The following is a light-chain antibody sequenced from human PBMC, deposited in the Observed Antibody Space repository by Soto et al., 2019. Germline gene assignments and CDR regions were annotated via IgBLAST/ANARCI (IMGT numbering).Light chain of an antibody. CDR3: QPSHYPPAT. CDR1: QSVSSN. V-gene: IGKV3-15*01. CDR2: GAS. J-gene: IGKJ1*01. Sequence: EIVMRQSPGTLSVSRGERATLSCRASQSVSSNLAWFQQKPGQAPRLLIYGASTRATGIAATFSGSGSGTEFTLTLSSLLSEDFTLYPPQPSHYPPATFSQ.